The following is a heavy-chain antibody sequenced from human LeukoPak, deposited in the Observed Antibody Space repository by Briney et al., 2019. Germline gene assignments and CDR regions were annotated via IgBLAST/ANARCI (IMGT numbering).Heavy chain of an antibody. D-gene: IGHD5-18*01. CDR1: GGTFSNYA. CDR2: IISIFGTT. CDR3: ARGAQGYSLSNGPDY. J-gene: IGHJ4*02. Sequence: SVKVSCKASGGTFSNYAITRVRQAPGQGLEWMGGIISIFGTTTYAQKFQGRVTITADKSTSTAYMELSSLRSEDTAVYYCARGAQGYSLSNGPDYWGQGTLVTVSS. V-gene: IGHV1-69*06.